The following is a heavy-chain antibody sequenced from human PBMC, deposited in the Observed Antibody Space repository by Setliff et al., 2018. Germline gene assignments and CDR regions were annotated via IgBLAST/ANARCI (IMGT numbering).Heavy chain of an antibody. CDR1: GFSFSNYG. J-gene: IGHJ4*02. V-gene: IGHV3-48*01. CDR2: ISTSSGTR. D-gene: IGHD3-3*01. CDR3: VRDSPSSLYNFWSGCSDY. Sequence: PGGSLRLSCVVSGFSFSNYGMTWVRQAPGKGLEWISYISTSSGTRYYADSVKGRFTISRDNSKNTLYLQMNSLRTDDTAVFYCVRDSPSSLYNFWSGCSDYWGQGTLVTVSS.